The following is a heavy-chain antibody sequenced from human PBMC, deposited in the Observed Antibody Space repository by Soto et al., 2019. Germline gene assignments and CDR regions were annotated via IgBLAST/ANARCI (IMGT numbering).Heavy chain of an antibody. CDR3: AKVASSGWYGCLDF. CDR1: GFNFGTSA. V-gene: IGHV3-23*01. J-gene: IGHJ4*02. Sequence: EVQLLESGGGLVQPGGSLRLSCAASGFNFGTSAMSWVRQTPGKGLEYVSVINYSGGWTDYADSVKGRVTVSRDNSKNTLYLEMYSLTAEDTAVYHCAKVASSGWYGCLDFWGQGTLVSVSS. CDR2: INYSGGWT. D-gene: IGHD6-19*01.